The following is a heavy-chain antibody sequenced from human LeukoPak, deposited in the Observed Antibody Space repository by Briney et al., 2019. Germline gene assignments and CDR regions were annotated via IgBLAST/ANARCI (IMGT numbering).Heavy chain of an antibody. CDR1: GGTFSSYA. D-gene: IGHD1-26*01. V-gene: IGHV1-69*13. CDR2: IIPIFGTA. CDR3: ARDEDTGIVGARFWYFDY. J-gene: IGHJ4*02. Sequence: SVNVSCKASGGTFSSYAISWVRQAPGQGLEWMGGIIPIFGTANYAQKFQGRVTITADESTSTAYMELSSLRSEDTAVYYCARDEDTGIVGARFWYFDYWGQGTLVTVSS.